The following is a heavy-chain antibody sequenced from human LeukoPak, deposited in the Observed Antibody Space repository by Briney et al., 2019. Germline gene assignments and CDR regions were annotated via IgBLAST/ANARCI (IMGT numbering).Heavy chain of an antibody. CDR1: GFTFSGYA. V-gene: IGHV3-23*01. J-gene: IGHJ4*02. Sequence: PGGSLRLSCAASGFTFSGYAMSWVRQAPGKGLEWVSAISGSGGSTYYADPVKGRFTISRDNSKNTLYLQMNSLRAEDTAVYYCAKDRENRYYFDYWGQGTLVTVSS. CDR2: ISGSGGST. CDR3: AKDRENRYYFDY.